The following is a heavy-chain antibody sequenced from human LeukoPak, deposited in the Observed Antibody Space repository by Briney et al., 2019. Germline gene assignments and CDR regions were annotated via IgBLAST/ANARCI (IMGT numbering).Heavy chain of an antibody. D-gene: IGHD2-2*01. J-gene: IGHJ4*02. Sequence: GGSLRLSCAASGFTFSSYGMHWVRQAPGKGLEWVAVISYDGSNKYYADSVKGRFTISRDNSKNTLYLQMNSPRAEDTAVYYCAKDIVVVPALDYWGQGTLVTVSS. V-gene: IGHV3-30*18. CDR3: AKDIVVVPALDY. CDR2: ISYDGSNK. CDR1: GFTFSSYG.